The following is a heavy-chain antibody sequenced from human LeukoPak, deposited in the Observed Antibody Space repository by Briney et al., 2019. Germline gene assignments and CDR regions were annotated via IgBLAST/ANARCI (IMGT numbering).Heavy chain of an antibody. Sequence: GGSLRLSCAASGFTFSSYGMHWVRQAPGKGLEWVAVISYDGSNKYYADSVKGRFTISRDNSKNTLYLQMNSLRAEDTAVYYCAKPPTRRYYDSSGYPARGAFDIWGQGTVVTVSS. CDR1: GFTFSSYG. V-gene: IGHV3-30*18. D-gene: IGHD3-22*01. J-gene: IGHJ3*02. CDR3: AKPPTRRYYDSSGYPARGAFDI. CDR2: ISYDGSNK.